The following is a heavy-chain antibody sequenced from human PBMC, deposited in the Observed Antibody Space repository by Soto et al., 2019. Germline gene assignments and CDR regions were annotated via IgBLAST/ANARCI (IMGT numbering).Heavy chain of an antibody. CDR2: ISYDGSNK. CDR3: AKEVWSGPMDV. CDR1: GFTFSSYG. V-gene: IGHV3-30*18. D-gene: IGHD3-3*01. J-gene: IGHJ6*02. Sequence: QVQLVESGGGVVQPGRSLRLSCAASGFTFSSYGMNWVRQAPGKGLEWVAVISYDGSNKYYADSVKGRFTISRDNSKNTLYLQMNSLRAEDTAVYYCAKEVWSGPMDVWGQGTTVTVSS.